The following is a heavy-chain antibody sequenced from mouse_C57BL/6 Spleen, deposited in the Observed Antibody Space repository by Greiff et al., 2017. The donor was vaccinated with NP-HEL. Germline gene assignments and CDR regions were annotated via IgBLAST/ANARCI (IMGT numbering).Heavy chain of an antibody. Sequence: QVQLQQPGTELVKPGASVKLSCKASGYTFTSYWMHWVKQRPGQGLEWIGNINPSNGGTNYNEKFKSKATLTVDKSSSTAYMQLSSLTSEDSAVYYCARSPSITTVVADFDYWGQGTTLTVSS. J-gene: IGHJ2*01. CDR3: ARSPSITTVVADFDY. D-gene: IGHD1-1*01. CDR1: GYTFTSYW. V-gene: IGHV1-53*01. CDR2: INPSNGGT.